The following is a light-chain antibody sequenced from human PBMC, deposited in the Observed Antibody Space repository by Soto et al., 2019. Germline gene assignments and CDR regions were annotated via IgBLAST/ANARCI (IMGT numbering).Light chain of an antibody. J-gene: IGLJ2*01. CDR3: QSYDSSPHVV. Sequence: QSVLTQPPSVSGAPGQRVTISSTGSSSNIGAGYDVHWYQQLPGTAPKLLIYGNSNRPSGVPDRFSGSKSGTSASLAITGLQAEDEADYYCQSYDSSPHVVFGGGTKLTVL. V-gene: IGLV1-40*01. CDR2: GNS. CDR1: SSNIGAGYD.